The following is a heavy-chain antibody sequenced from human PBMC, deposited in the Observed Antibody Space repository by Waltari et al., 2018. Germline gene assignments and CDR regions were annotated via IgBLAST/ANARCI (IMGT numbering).Heavy chain of an antibody. CDR3: ARSFISSGWSVGAFDI. Sequence: QVQLVQSGAEVKKPGASVKVSCQASGYTFTRYAMHWVRQAPGQRLEWMGWINAGNGNTKYSQKFQGRVTITRDTSASTAYMELSSLRSEDTAVYYCARSFISSGWSVGAFDIWGQGTMVTVSS. D-gene: IGHD6-19*01. CDR2: INAGNGNT. CDR1: GYTFTRYA. V-gene: IGHV1-3*01. J-gene: IGHJ3*02.